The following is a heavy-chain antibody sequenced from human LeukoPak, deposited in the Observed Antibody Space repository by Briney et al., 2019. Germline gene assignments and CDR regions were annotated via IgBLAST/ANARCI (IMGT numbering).Heavy chain of an antibody. Sequence: ASVKVSCKASGYTFANYGITWVRQAPGQGLEWMGWISVYNGNTNYAQNLQGRVTMTTDTSTSTAYMELRSLRSDDTAVYYCARGYCTSTNCPGGFDYWGQGTLVTVSS. CDR2: ISVYNGNT. CDR3: ARGYCTSTNCPGGFDY. CDR1: GYTFANYG. D-gene: IGHD2-2*01. V-gene: IGHV1-18*01. J-gene: IGHJ4*02.